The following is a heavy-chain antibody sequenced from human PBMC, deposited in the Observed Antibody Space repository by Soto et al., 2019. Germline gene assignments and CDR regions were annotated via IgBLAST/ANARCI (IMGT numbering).Heavy chain of an antibody. CDR3: ARDRGSSWYRGPNDY. D-gene: IGHD6-13*01. CDR1: GFTFSSYG. V-gene: IGHV3-33*01. Sequence: GGSLRLSCAASGFTFSSYGMHWVRQAPGKGLEWVAVIWYDGSNKYYADSVKGRFTISRDNSKNTLYLQMNSLRAEDTAVYYCARDRGSSWYRGPNDYWGQGTLVTVSS. J-gene: IGHJ4*02. CDR2: IWYDGSNK.